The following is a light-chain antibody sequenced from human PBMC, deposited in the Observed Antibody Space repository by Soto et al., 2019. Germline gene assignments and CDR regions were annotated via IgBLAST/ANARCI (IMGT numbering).Light chain of an antibody. Sequence: QSVLTQPPSVSAAPGQKVTISCSGSSSNIGNNSVSWYQHLPGTAPKFLIYDNNERPSGIPDRFSASKSGTSATLGITGLQTGDEADYYCVTWDSGLSAVLIGGGTKLTVL. J-gene: IGLJ2*01. CDR1: SSNIGNNS. V-gene: IGLV1-51*01. CDR2: DNN. CDR3: VTWDSGLSAVL.